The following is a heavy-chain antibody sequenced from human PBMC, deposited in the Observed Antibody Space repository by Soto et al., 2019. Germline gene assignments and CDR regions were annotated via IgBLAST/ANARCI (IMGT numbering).Heavy chain of an antibody. CDR3: ARSIVVVTALDY. D-gene: IGHD2-21*02. CDR2: IIPIFGNT. J-gene: IGHJ4*02. Sequence: GASVKVSCKASGGTFSSYAINWVRQAPGQGLEWMGGIIPIFGNTKYSQKFQGRVTITRDTSASTAYMELSSLRSEDTAVYYCARSIVVVTALDYWGQGTLVTVSS. CDR1: GGTFSSYA. V-gene: IGHV1-69*05.